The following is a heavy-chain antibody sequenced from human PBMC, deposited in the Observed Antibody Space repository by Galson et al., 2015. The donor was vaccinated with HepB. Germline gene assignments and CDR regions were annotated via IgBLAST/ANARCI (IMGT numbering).Heavy chain of an antibody. CDR1: GDSVSRNRAA. J-gene: IGHJ6*02. Sequence: CAISGDSVSRNRAAWNWIRQSPSRGLEWLGRTYFRSKWYTDYADSVKSRITTNADTSKNHFSLQLNSVTPEDTAVYFCARCDAGDHYYYKGLDVWGQGTTVTVSS. CDR2: TYFRSKWYT. V-gene: IGHV6-1*01. CDR3: ARCDAGDHYYYKGLDV. D-gene: IGHD7-27*01.